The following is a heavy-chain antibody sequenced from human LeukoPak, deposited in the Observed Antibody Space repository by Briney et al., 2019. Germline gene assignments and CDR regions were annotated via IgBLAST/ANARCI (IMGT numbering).Heavy chain of an antibody. CDR1: GCTFSSYG. CDR2: IWYDGSNK. D-gene: IGHD2-15*01. V-gene: IGHV3-33*01. CDR3: ARDMGYCSGGSCRPKKTDAFDI. J-gene: IGHJ3*02. Sequence: GRSLRLSCAASGCTFSSYGMRWVRQAPGKGLEWVAVIWYDGSNKYYAYSVKGRFTISRDNSKNTLYLQMNSLRAEDTAVYYCARDMGYCSGGSCRPKKTDAFDIWGQGTMVTVSS.